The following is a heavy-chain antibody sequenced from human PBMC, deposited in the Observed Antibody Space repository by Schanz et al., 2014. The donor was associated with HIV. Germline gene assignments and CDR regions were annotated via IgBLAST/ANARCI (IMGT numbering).Heavy chain of an antibody. CDR1: GFTFNNYG. J-gene: IGHJ6*02. CDR2: ISYDGIRK. D-gene: IGHD3-16*01. V-gene: IGHV3-30*03. CDR3: ARDGGEV. Sequence: QVQLVESGGGVVQPGRSLRLSCVVSGFTFNNYGMHWVRQAPGKGLEWVAVISYDGIRKNYADSVKGRFTISRDNSKNTLNLQMKSLRAEDTAVYYCARDGGEVWGQGTTVTVSS.